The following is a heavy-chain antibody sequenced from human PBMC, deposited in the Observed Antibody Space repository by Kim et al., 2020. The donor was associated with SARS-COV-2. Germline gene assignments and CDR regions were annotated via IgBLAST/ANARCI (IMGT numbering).Heavy chain of an antibody. CDR3: AKDLFFGYFDWLSGEGAFDI. J-gene: IGHJ3*02. CDR2: ISGSGGST. D-gene: IGHD3-9*01. V-gene: IGHV3-23*01. CDR1: GFTFSSYA. Sequence: GGSLRLSCAASGFTFSSYAMSWVRQAPGKGLEWVSAISGSGGSTYYADSVKGRFTISRDNSKITLYLQMNSLRAEDTAVYYCAKDLFFGYFDWLSGEGAFDIWGQGTMVPFSS.